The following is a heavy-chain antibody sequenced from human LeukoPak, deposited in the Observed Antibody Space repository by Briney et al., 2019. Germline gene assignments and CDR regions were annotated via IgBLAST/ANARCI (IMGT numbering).Heavy chain of an antibody. Sequence: PGGSLRLSCAASGFTFSSYSMSWVRQAPGKGLEWVSSISSSSSYIYYADSVKGRFTISRDNAKNSLYLQMNSLRAEDTAVYYCARGQASDFDYWGQGTLVTVSS. CDR3: ARGQASDFDY. J-gene: IGHJ4*02. CDR1: GFTFSSYS. CDR2: ISSSSSYI. V-gene: IGHV3-21*01.